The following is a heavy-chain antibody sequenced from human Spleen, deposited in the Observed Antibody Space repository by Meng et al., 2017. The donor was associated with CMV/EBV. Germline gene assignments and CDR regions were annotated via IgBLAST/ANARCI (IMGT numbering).Heavy chain of an antibody. CDR2: INPNSGGT. Sequence: ASVKVSCKASGGTFTGYYMHWVRQAPGQGLEWMGWINPNSGGTNYAQKFQGRVTMTRDTSISTAYMELSRLRSDDTAVYYCARQDSSGYYYNWFDPWGQGTLVTVSS. CDR3: ARQDSSGYYYNWFDP. J-gene: IGHJ5*02. V-gene: IGHV1-2*02. CDR1: GGTFTGYY. D-gene: IGHD3-22*01.